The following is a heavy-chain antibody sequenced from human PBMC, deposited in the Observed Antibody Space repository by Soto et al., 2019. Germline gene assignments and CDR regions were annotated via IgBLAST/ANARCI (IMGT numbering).Heavy chain of an antibody. D-gene: IGHD2-2*01. Sequence: GGSLRLSCAASGFTFSSYSMNWVRQAPGKGLEWVSSISSSSSYIYYADSVKGRFTISRDNAKNSLYLQMNSLRAEDTAVYYCARVRYCSSTSCYDEVDYWGQGTLVTVSS. CDR1: GFTFSSYS. CDR2: ISSSSSYI. J-gene: IGHJ4*02. V-gene: IGHV3-21*01. CDR3: ARVRYCSSTSCYDEVDY.